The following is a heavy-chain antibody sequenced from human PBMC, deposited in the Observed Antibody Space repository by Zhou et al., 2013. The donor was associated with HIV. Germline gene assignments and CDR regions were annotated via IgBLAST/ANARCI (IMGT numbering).Heavy chain of an antibody. CDR1: GYNFTNFD. V-gene: IGHV1-8*03. D-gene: IGHD7-27*01. J-gene: IGHJ4*01. CDR3: TRGPGDRTFDS. CDR2: MNPNSGNT. Sequence: QVHLVQSGAEVKKPGASVRVSCKASGYNFTNFDINWVRQASGQGLEWMGWMNPNSGNTGYAQKFQGRFTITKNISITTAYMELNSLNSEDTAMYYCTRGPGDRTFDSWGHGTLVTVSS.